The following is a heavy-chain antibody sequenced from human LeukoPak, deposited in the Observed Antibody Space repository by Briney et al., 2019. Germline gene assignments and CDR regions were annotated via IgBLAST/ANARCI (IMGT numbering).Heavy chain of an antibody. CDR2: IIPIFGTA. D-gene: IGHD2-15*01. CDR3: ARDRRTTPYNWFDP. Sequence: SVKVSCKASGGTFSSYAIGWVRQAPGQGLEWMGGIIPIFGTANYAQKFQGRVTITADESTSTAYMELSSLRSEDTAVYYCARDRRTTPYNWFDPWGQGTLVTVSS. V-gene: IGHV1-69*13. J-gene: IGHJ5*02. CDR1: GGTFSSYA.